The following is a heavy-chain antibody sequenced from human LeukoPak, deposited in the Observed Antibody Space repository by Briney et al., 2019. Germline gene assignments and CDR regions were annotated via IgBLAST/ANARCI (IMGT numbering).Heavy chain of an antibody. J-gene: IGHJ6*02. D-gene: IGHD6-19*01. V-gene: IGHV1-8*01. Sequence: ASVKVSCKASGYTFTSYDINWVRQAAGQGLEWMGWMNTNSGNTGYAQKFQGRVTMTRNTSISTAYMELSSLRSEDTAVYYCARGLWLDDSYYYYGMDVWGQGTTVTVSS. CDR1: GYTFTSYD. CDR3: ARGLWLDDSYYYYGMDV. CDR2: MNTNSGNT.